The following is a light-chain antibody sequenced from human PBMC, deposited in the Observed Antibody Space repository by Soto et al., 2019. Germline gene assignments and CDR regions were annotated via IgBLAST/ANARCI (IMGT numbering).Light chain of an antibody. CDR1: QSVDRRS. V-gene: IGKV3-20*01. Sequence: IGLTQSPGTLPLSPGERATLSCRASQSVDRRSLAWYQQKPGQAPRLLISGISNRATGIPDRFSGSGSGADFTLTISRLEPEDFAVYYCQQYHNSRTFGQGTKVDIK. J-gene: IGKJ1*01. CDR3: QQYHNSRT. CDR2: GIS.